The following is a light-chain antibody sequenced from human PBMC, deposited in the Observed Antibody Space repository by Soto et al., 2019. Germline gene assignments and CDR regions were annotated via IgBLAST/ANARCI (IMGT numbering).Light chain of an antibody. J-gene: IGKJ5*01. CDR1: QSVSSY. CDR3: QQCNDWPLIT. Sequence: EIVMTQSPATLSVSPGERATLSCRASQSVSSYLAWYQQKPGQAPRLLIYGASTRATGVPARFSGSGSGTECTLTISSLLSEDFAVYYCQQCNDWPLITFGQGTLLEAK. CDR2: GAS. V-gene: IGKV3-15*01.